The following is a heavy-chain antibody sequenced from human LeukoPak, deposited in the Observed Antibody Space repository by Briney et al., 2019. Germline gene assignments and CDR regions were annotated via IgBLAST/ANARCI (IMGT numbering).Heavy chain of an antibody. V-gene: IGHV1-24*01. Sequence: GASVKVSCKVSGYTLTELSMHWVRQAPGKGLEWMGGFDPEDGETIYAQKFQARVTMTEDTSTDTAYMELSSLRSEDTAVYYCAAPEYSYGRMYYHYMDVWGKGTTVTVSS. CDR1: GYTLTELS. J-gene: IGHJ6*03. CDR2: FDPEDGET. D-gene: IGHD5-18*01. CDR3: AAPEYSYGRMYYHYMDV.